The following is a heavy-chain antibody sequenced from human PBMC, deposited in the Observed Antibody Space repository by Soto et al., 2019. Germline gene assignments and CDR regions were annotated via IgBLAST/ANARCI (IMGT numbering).Heavy chain of an antibody. CDR3: ARAPPTDGGYYYGMDV. D-gene: IGHD1-26*01. CDR1: GYAFTSYA. V-gene: IGHV1-3*01. CDR2: INAGNSNA. Sequence: ASVKVSCKASGYAFTSYAMHWVRQAPGQRLEWMGWINAGNSNAKYSQKFQGRVTITRDTSASTAYMELSSLRSEDTAVYYCARAPPTDGGYYYGMDVWGQGTTVTVSS. J-gene: IGHJ6*02.